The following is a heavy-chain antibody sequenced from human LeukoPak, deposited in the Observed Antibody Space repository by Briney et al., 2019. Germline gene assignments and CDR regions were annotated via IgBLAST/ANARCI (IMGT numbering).Heavy chain of an antibody. D-gene: IGHD6-13*01. CDR3: ARDSLITAAGLVGMDV. J-gene: IGHJ6*02. CDR2: IYYSGST. CDR1: GGSISSYY. Sequence: PAETLSLTCTVSGGSISSYYWSWIRQPPGKGLEWIGYIYYSGSTNYNPSLKSRVTISVDTSKNQFSLKLYSVTAADTAVYYCARDSLITAAGLVGMDVWGQGTTVTVSS. V-gene: IGHV4-59*01.